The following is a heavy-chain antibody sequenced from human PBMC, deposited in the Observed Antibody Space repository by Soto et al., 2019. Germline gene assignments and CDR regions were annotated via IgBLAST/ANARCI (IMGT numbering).Heavy chain of an antibody. V-gene: IGHV4-30-2*01. CDR1: GGSISSGGYS. J-gene: IGHJ4*02. CDR3: ARVYSSGWYRGYYFDY. CDR2: IYHSGST. Sequence: LSLTCAVSGGSISSGGYSWSWIRQPPGKGLEWIGYIYHSGSTYYNPSLKSRVTISVDRSKNQFSLKLGSVTAADTAVYYCARVYSSGWYRGYYFDYWGQGTLVTVSS. D-gene: IGHD6-19*01.